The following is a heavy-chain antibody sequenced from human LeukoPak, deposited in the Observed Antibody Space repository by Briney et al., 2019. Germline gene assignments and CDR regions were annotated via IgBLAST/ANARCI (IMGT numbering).Heavy chain of an antibody. Sequence: ASVKVSCKASGYTFTGYYMHWVRQAPGQGLEWMGWINPNSGGTNYAQKFQGRVTMTRDTSISTAYMELSRLRSDDTAVYYCARDLDRIAVAGTSYWGQGTLVTVSS. CDR3: ARDLDRIAVAGTSY. D-gene: IGHD6-19*01. V-gene: IGHV1-2*02. J-gene: IGHJ4*02. CDR1: GYTFTGYY. CDR2: INPNSGGT.